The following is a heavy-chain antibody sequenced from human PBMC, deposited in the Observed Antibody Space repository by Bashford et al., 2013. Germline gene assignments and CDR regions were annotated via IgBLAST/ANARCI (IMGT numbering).Heavy chain of an antibody. J-gene: IGHJ2*01. D-gene: IGHD4-17*01. CDR1: GFTFDDYA. CDR2: ISWNSGSI. CDR3: AKDGGVYGDHLSWYFDL. Sequence: LSCAASGFTFDDYAMHWVRQAPGKGLEWVSGISWNSGSIGYADSVKGRFTISRDNAKNSLYLQMNSLRAEDTALYYCAKDGGVYGDHLSWYFDLWGRGTLVTVSS. V-gene: IGHV3-9*01.